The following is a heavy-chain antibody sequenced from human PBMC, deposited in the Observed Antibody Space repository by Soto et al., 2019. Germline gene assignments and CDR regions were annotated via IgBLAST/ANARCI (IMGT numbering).Heavy chain of an antibody. CDR2: IKSNADGGAT. J-gene: IGHJ4*02. D-gene: IGHD2-21*02. Sequence: PGGSLRLSCAASGFTLTKASMSWVRQAPGKGLEWVGHIKSNADGGATDYAAPVKGRFTVSRDDSRNTLYLQLNSLKTEDTAVYYCARTYCGGDCYSLGWGQGTPVTDSS. CDR1: GFTLTKAS. V-gene: IGHV3-15*01. CDR3: ARTYCGGDCYSLG.